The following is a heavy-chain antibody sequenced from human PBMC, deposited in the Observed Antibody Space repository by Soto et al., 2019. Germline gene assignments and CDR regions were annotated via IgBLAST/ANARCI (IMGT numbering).Heavy chain of an antibody. CDR1: GFSISDYG. Sequence: LRLSCAASGFSISDYGMEWVRQAPGKGLEWVALISYDGSNTYYADSVKGRFTISRDNSKDTLFLQMTGLRREDTAVYYCAKGAGDRLSLGMDVWGQGTTVTVSS. J-gene: IGHJ6*02. CDR3: AKGAGDRLSLGMDV. CDR2: ISYDGSNT. V-gene: IGHV3-30*18. D-gene: IGHD1-26*01.